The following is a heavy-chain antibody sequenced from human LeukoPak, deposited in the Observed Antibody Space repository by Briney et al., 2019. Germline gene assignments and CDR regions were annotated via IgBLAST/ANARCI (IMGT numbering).Heavy chain of an antibody. Sequence: SVKVSCKASGGTFSSYAISWVRQAPGQRLEWMGGIIPIFGTANYAQKFQGRVTITADGSTSTAYMELSGLRSEDTAVYYCARAGSGYSYGYSDYWGQGTLVTVSS. CDR3: ARAGSGYSYGYSDY. J-gene: IGHJ4*02. D-gene: IGHD5-18*01. V-gene: IGHV1-69*01. CDR1: GGTFSSYA. CDR2: IIPIFGTA.